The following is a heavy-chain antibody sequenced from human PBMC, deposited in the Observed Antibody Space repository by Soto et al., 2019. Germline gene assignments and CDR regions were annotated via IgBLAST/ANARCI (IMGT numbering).Heavy chain of an antibody. V-gene: IGHV1-69*01. CDR3: ARDYYDSSGYYDDAFDI. Sequence: QVQLVQSGAEVKKPGSSVKVSCKASGGTFSSYAISWVRQAPGQGLEWMGGIIPIFGTANYAQKFQGRVTITADESTSTAYMELSSLSSEGTAVYYCARDYYDSSGYYDDAFDIWGQGTMVTVSS. CDR1: GGTFSSYA. J-gene: IGHJ3*02. CDR2: IIPIFGTA. D-gene: IGHD3-22*01.